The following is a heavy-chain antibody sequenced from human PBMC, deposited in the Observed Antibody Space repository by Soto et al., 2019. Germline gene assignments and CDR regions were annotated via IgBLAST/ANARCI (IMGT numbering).Heavy chain of an antibody. CDR2: IDPSDSYT. V-gene: IGHV5-10-1*01. CDR3: ASWMGYCTNGVCPGLYYYYGMDV. J-gene: IGHJ6*02. D-gene: IGHD2-8*01. Sequence: GESLKISCXGSGYSFTSYWISWVRQMPGKGLEWMGRIDPSDSYTNYSPSFQGHVTISADKSIGTAYLQWSSLKASDTAMYYCASWMGYCTNGVCPGLYYYYGMDVWGQGTTVTVS. CDR1: GYSFTSYW.